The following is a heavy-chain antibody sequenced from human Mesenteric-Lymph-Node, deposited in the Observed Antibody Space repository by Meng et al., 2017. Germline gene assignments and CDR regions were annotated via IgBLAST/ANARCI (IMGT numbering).Heavy chain of an antibody. V-gene: IGHV1-3*01. D-gene: IGHD1-26*01. Sequence: ASVKVSCKTSGYTFTGYYLHWLRQAPGQRLEWMGWINAGNGNTKYSQKFQGRVTITRDTSASTAYMELSSLRSEDTVVYYCARARRGVGATIYFDYWGQGTLVTVSS. CDR3: ARARRGVGATIYFDY. CDR2: INAGNGNT. J-gene: IGHJ4*02. CDR1: GYTFTGYY.